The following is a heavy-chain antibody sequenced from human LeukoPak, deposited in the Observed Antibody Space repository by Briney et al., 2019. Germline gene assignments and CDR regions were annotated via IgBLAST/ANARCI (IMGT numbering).Heavy chain of an antibody. D-gene: IGHD6-19*01. CDR3: AREGVAVAGTPSGY. J-gene: IGHJ4*02. CDR2: IYHSGST. V-gene: IGHV4-38-2*02. CDR1: GYSISSGYY. Sequence: PSDTLSLTCAVSGYSISSGYYWGWIRQPPGKGLEWIGSIYHSGSTYYNPSLKSRVTISVDMSKNQFSLKLSSVTAADTAVYYCAREGVAVAGTPSGYWGQGTLVTVSS.